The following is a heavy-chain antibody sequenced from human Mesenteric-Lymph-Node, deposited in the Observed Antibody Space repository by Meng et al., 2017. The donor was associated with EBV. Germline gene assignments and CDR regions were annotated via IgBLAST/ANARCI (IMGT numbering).Heavy chain of an antibody. CDR3: ARRPWSLYYYFDY. CDR2: FYYSENT. D-gene: IGHD1-26*01. J-gene: IGHJ4*02. V-gene: IGHV4-39*07. CDR1: GGSISSSRFY. Sequence: QMKLRESGPGLGNPSETLSLPCTVSGGSISSSRFYWGWIRQPPGKGLEWIGDFYYSENTYYNPSLKSRVTISVDTSKNQFSLKLSSVTAADTAVYYCARRPWSLYYYFDYWGPGTLVTVSS.